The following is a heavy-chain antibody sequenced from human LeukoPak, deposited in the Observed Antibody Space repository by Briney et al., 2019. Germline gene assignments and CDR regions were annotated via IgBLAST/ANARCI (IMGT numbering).Heavy chain of an antibody. V-gene: IGHV1-18*01. CDR1: GYTFISYG. CDR2: ISTYNGNT. J-gene: IGHJ4*02. Sequence: VASVKVSCKASGYTFISYGLSWVRQAPGQGLQWMGWISTYNGNTNYPQNFQGRVTMTTDTSTRTVYMELRSLRSDDTAVYYCARDLGYSSSWNYWGQGTLVTVSS. CDR3: ARDLGYSSSWNY. D-gene: IGHD6-13*01.